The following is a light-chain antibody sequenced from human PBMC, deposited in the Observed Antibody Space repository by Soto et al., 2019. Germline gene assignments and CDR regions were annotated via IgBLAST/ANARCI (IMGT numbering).Light chain of an antibody. CDR2: GAS. V-gene: IGKV3-15*01. J-gene: IGKJ1*01. CDR3: QQYDIWPPT. CDR1: QSVSSN. Sequence: EIVLTQSPGTLSLSPGERATLSCRASQSVSSNVAWYQQKPGQAPRLLIYGASTRATGIPARFSGSGSGTEFILTISSLQSEDFAVYYCQQYDIWPPTFGQGTKVDIK.